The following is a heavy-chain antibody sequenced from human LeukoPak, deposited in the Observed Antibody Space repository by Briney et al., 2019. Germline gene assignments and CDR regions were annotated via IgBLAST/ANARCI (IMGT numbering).Heavy chain of an antibody. V-gene: IGHV3-23*01. D-gene: IGHD1-26*01. J-gene: IGHJ4*02. CDR2: ISGSGGST. CDR3: AKVYSGSLLVDY. Sequence: GGSLRLSCAASGFTFSSYGMSWVRQAPGKGLEWVSAISGSGGSTYYADSVKGRFIISRDNSKNTLYLQMNSLRAEDTAVYYCAKVYSGSLLVDYWGQGTLVTVSS. CDR1: GFTFSSYG.